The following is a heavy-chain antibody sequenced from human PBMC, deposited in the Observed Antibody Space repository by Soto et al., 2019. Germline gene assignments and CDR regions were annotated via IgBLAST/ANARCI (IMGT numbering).Heavy chain of an antibody. J-gene: IGHJ6*02. D-gene: IGHD3-10*01. CDR3: ARDLLSFNYGSGSYYRRYYYYGMDV. CDR2: INAGNGNT. CDR1: GYIFTNYG. V-gene: IGHV1-3*01. Sequence: ASVKVSCKASGYIFTNYGIHWVRQAPGQRLEWMGWINAGNGNTKYSQKFQGRVTITRDTSASTAYMELSSLRSEDTAVYYCARDLLSFNYGSGSYYRRYYYYGMDVWGQGTTVTV.